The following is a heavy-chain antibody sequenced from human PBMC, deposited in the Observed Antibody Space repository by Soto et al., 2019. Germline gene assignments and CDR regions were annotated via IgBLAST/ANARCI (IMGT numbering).Heavy chain of an antibody. CDR3: ARVPIYYDILTGYRDY. CDR1: GGTFSSYA. D-gene: IGHD3-9*01. J-gene: IGHJ4*02. Sequence: QVELVQSGAEVKKPGSSVKVSCKASGGTFSSYAISWVRQAHGQGLEWMGGIIPIFGTANYAQKFQGRVTITADESTSTAYMELSSLRSEDTAVYYCARVPIYYDILTGYRDYWGQGTLVTVSS. V-gene: IGHV1-69*01. CDR2: IIPIFGTA.